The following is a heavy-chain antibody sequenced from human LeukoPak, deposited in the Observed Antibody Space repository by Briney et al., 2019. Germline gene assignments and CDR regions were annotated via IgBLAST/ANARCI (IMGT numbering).Heavy chain of an antibody. D-gene: IGHD2-2*01. J-gene: IGHJ6*02. CDR1: DGSISSYY. CDR3: ARGFDCSSTSCPYYYYGMDV. CDR2: IYYSGST. V-gene: IGHV4-59*01. Sequence: SETLSLTCTVSDGSISSYYWSWIRQPPGKGLEWIGYIYYSGSTNYNPSLKSRVTISVDTSKNQFSLKLSSVTAADTAVYYCARGFDCSSTSCPYYYYGMDVWGQGTTVTVSS.